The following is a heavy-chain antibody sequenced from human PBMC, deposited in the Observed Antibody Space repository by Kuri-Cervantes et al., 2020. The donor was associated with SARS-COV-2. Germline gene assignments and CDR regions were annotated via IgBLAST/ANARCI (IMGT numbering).Heavy chain of an antibody. J-gene: IGHJ4*02. CDR3: ASEYFDY. Sequence: GGSLRLSCAASGFTFSSYGMHWVRQAPGKGLEWVAFIRYDGSNKYYADSVKGRFTISRDNAKNSLYLQMNSLRAEDTAVYYCASEYFDYWGQGTLVTVSS. V-gene: IGHV3-30*02. CDR2: IRYDGSNK. CDR1: GFTFSSYG.